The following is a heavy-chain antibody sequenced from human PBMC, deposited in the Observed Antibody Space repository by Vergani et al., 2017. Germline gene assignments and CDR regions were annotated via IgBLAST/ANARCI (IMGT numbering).Heavy chain of an antibody. CDR2: IIPIFGTA. Sequence: QVQLMQSGAEVKKPGSSVKVSCKASGGTFSSYAISWVRQAPGQGLEWMGGIIPIFGTANYAQKFQGRVTITADESTSTAYMEMSSLRSEDTAVYYCAGGDYYDSSGYPNHSYYYYGMDVWDQGP. D-gene: IGHD3-22*01. CDR3: AGGDYYDSSGYPNHSYYYYGMDV. CDR1: GGTFSSYA. V-gene: IGHV1-69*01. J-gene: IGHJ6*02.